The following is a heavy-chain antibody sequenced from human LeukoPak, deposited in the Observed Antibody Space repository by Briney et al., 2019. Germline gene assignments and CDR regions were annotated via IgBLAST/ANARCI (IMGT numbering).Heavy chain of an antibody. Sequence: GGSLRLSCAASGFTFSSYAMSWVRQAPGKGLEWVSGIGGSGGSTYCADSVKGRFTISRDNSKNTLYVQMNSLRAADTAVYYCALGLRYCSSTSCYPYAFDIWGQGTMVTVSS. V-gene: IGHV3-23*01. D-gene: IGHD2-2*01. CDR3: ALGLRYCSSTSCYPYAFDI. J-gene: IGHJ3*02. CDR1: GFTFSSYA. CDR2: IGGSGGST.